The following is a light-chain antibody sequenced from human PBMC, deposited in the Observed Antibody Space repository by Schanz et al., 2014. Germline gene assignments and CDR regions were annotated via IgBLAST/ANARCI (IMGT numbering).Light chain of an antibody. CDR1: QSISSY. V-gene: IGKV1-39*01. J-gene: IGKJ1*01. CDR2: AAS. CDR3: QQYNSYPLT. Sequence: DIQMTQSPSSLSASVGDRVTITCRASQSISSYLNWYQQKPGKAPKLLIYAASSLQSGVPSKFSGSGSGTDFILTISSLQPEDFATYYCQQYNSYPLTFGQGTKVEIK.